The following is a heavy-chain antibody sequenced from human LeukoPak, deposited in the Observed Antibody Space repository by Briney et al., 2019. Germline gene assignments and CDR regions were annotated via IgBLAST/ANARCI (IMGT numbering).Heavy chain of an antibody. Sequence: GGSLRLSCAASGFTFSSYWMSWVRQAPGKGLEWVANIEQDGSEKYYVDSVKGRFTISRDNAKNSLYLQMNSLRAEDTAVYYCARGSLYWYSSSWYGDRDAFDIWGQGTMVTVSS. V-gene: IGHV3-7*01. CDR3: ARGSLYWYSSSWYGDRDAFDI. CDR1: GFTFSSYW. CDR2: IEQDGSEK. J-gene: IGHJ3*02. D-gene: IGHD6-13*01.